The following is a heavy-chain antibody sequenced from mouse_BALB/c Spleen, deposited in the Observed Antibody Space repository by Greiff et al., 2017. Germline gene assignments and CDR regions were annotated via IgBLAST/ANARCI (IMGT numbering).Heavy chain of an antibody. CDR1: GYTFTSYW. CDR2: INPSNGRT. CDR3: AYDGYYDAMDY. D-gene: IGHD2-3*01. J-gene: IGHJ4*01. Sequence: QVQLQQPGADLVKPGASVKLSCKASGYTFTSYWMHWVKQRPGQGLEWIGEINPSNGRTNYNEKFKSKATLTVDKSSSTAYMQLSSLTSEDSAVYYCAYDGYYDAMDYWGQGTSVTVSS. V-gene: IGHV1S81*02.